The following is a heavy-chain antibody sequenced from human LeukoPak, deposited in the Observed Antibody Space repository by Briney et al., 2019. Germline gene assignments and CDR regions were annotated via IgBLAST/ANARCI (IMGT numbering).Heavy chain of an antibody. V-gene: IGHV4-59*01. J-gene: IGHJ4*02. CDR1: GGSISSYY. CDR2: IYYSGST. Sequence: SETLSLTCTVSGGSISSYYWSWIRQPPGKGLEWIGYIYYSGSTNYNPSLKSRVTISVDTSKNQFSLKLSSVTAADTAVYYCARVRYSYGYYFDYWGRGTLVTVSS. CDR3: ARVRYSYGYYFDY. D-gene: IGHD5-18*01.